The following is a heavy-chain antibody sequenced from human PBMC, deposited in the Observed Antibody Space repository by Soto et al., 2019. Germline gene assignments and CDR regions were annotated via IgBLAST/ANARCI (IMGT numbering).Heavy chain of an antibody. Sequence: SETLSLTCTFSCGSIISSSYYWGWIRQPPGKGLEWIGSIYYSGSTYYNPSLKSRVTISVDTSKNQFSLKLSSVTAADTAVYYCARQSSLADYYGMDVWGQGTTVTVSS. CDR2: IYYSGST. CDR3: ARQSSLADYYGMDV. D-gene: IGHD6-13*01. CDR1: CGSIISSSYY. V-gene: IGHV4-39*01. J-gene: IGHJ6*02.